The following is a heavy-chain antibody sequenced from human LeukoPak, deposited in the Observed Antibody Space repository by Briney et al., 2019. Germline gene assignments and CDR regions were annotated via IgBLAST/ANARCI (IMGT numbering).Heavy chain of an antibody. J-gene: IGHJ3*02. CDR3: ARDGVNAFDI. Sequence: ASVKVSCKVSGYTLTELSMHWVRQAPGKGLEWMGGFDPEDGETIYAQKFQGRVTMTRDTSTSTVYMELSSLRSEDTAVYYCARDGVNAFDIWGQGTMVTVSS. D-gene: IGHD2-21*01. CDR1: GYTLTELS. V-gene: IGHV1-24*01. CDR2: FDPEDGET.